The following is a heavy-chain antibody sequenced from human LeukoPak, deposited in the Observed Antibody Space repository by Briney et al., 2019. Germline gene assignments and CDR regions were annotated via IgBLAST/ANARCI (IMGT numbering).Heavy chain of an antibody. Sequence: SETLSLTCAVYGGSFSGYYWSWIRQPPGKGLEWIGEINHSGSTNYNPSLKSRVTISVDTSKNQFSLKLSSVTAADTAVYYCARSQGRRGVQGVRHINWFDPWGQGTLVTVSS. J-gene: IGHJ5*02. CDR2: INHSGST. V-gene: IGHV4-34*01. CDR1: GGSFSGYY. CDR3: ARSQGRRGVQGVRHINWFDP. D-gene: IGHD3-10*01.